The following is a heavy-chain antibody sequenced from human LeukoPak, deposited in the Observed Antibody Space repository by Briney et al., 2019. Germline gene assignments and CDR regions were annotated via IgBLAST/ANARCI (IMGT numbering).Heavy chain of an antibody. D-gene: IGHD6-19*01. V-gene: IGHV3-23*01. CDR2: ITSSGGST. CDR3: AKEAGNGWSYFDY. CDR1: GFTFSSYA. Sequence: GGSLRLSCAASGFTFSSYAMSWVRQAPGKSLEWVSGITSSGGSTYYADSVKGRFTISRDNSKNTVYRQMISLRAEDTAVYHCAKEAGNGWSYFDYWGQGTLVTVSS. J-gene: IGHJ4*02.